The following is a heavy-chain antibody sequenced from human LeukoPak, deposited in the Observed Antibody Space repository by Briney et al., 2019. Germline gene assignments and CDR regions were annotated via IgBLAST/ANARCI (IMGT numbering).Heavy chain of an antibody. CDR3: ARGVQPAAAGDY. Sequence: GASVKVSCKASGGTFSSYAISWVRQAPGQGLEWMGGIIPIFGTANYAQKFHGRVTITAYASTSTAYMEQSSLRSEDTAVYYCARGVQPAAAGDYWGQGTLVTVSS. J-gene: IGHJ4*02. V-gene: IGHV1-69*13. D-gene: IGHD6-13*01. CDR2: IIPIFGTA. CDR1: GGTFSSYA.